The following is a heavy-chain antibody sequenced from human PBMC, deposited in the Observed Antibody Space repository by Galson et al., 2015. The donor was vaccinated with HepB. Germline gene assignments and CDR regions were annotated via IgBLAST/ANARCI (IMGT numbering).Heavy chain of an antibody. CDR2: ISFDGTDT. D-gene: IGHD4-17*01. J-gene: IGHJ4*02. V-gene: IGHV3-30*18. Sequence: SLRLSCAASGFIFNYYGMSWVRQAPGKRPEWVATISFDGTDTYYLDALKGRFTISRDNSKNTMYLQMDSLGPEDTAVYYCAKLRFPYRDYAQYFFDSWGQGALVTVSS. CDR1: GFIFNYYG. CDR3: AKLRFPYRDYAQYFFDS.